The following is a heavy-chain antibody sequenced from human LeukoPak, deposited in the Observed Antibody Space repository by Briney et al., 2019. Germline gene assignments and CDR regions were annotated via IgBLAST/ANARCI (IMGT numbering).Heavy chain of an antibody. V-gene: IGHV4-34*01. D-gene: IGHD2-2*01. CDR3: ARPGPAARGYYYYGMDV. J-gene: IGHJ6*02. Sequence: SETLSLTCAVHGGSFSGYYWSWIRQPPGKGLEWIGEINHSGSTNYNPSLKSRVTISVDTSKNQFSLKLSSVTAADTAVYYCARPGPAARGYYYYGMDVWGQGTTVTVSS. CDR2: INHSGST. CDR1: GGSFSGYY.